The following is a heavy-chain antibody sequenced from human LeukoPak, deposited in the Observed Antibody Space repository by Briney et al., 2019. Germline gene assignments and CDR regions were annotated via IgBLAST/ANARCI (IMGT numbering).Heavy chain of an antibody. J-gene: IGHJ4*02. Sequence: VASVKVSCKASGGTFISYAISWVRQAPGQGLEWMGGIIPIFGTANYAQKFQGRVTITADESTSTAYMELSSLRSEDTAVYYCARDSFPYCSGGSCWNYWGQGTLVTVSS. CDR1: GGTFISYA. V-gene: IGHV1-69*13. D-gene: IGHD2-15*01. CDR3: ARDSFPYCSGGSCWNY. CDR2: IIPIFGTA.